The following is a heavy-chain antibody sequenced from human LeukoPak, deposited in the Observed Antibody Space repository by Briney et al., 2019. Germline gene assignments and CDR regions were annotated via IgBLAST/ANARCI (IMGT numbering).Heavy chain of an antibody. CDR2: ISSSSSYI. Sequence: PGGSLRLSCAASGFTFSSYAMSWVRQAPGKGLEWVSSISSSSSYIYYADSVKGRFTISRDNAKNSLYLQMNSLRAEDTAVYYCARDLGSGWSYGMDVWGQGTTVTVSS. CDR1: GFTFSSYA. CDR3: ARDLGSGWSYGMDV. D-gene: IGHD6-19*01. J-gene: IGHJ6*02. V-gene: IGHV3-21*01.